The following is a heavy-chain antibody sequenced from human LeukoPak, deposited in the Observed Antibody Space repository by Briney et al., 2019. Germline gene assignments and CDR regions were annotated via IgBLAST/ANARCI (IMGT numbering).Heavy chain of an antibody. CDR3: AKGSGGSCYSPADY. D-gene: IGHD2-15*01. Sequence: QPGGSLRLSCVASGFTFSSYAMSWVRQAPGKGLEWVSAISGSGGSTYYADSVKGRFTISRDNSKNTLYLQMNSLRAEDTAVYYCAKGSGGSCYSPADYWGQGTLVTVSS. J-gene: IGHJ4*02. CDR1: GFTFSSYA. CDR2: ISGSGGST. V-gene: IGHV3-23*01.